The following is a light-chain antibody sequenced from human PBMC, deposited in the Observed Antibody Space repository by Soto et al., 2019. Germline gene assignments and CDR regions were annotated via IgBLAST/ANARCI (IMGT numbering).Light chain of an antibody. V-gene: IGKV3-15*01. CDR1: QCVGNN. CDR2: ATS. CDR3: QQYGDWPLT. Sequence: EIVQTQSPATLSVSPGERATLSCRASQCVGNNFAWYQQKPGQAPRLLIFATSTRATGVPARFSGSGSGTEFTLTISSLQSEDFAVYYCQQYGDWPLTFGGGAKVEIE. J-gene: IGKJ4*01.